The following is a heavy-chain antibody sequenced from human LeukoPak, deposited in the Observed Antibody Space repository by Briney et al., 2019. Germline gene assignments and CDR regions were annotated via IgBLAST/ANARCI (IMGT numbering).Heavy chain of an antibody. CDR3: ARLAGELDYSYGMDV. J-gene: IGHJ6*04. CDR1: GYSFTSYW. CDR2: IYPGDSDT. Sequence: GESLKISCKGSGYSFTSYWIGWVRQMPGKGLEWMGIIYPGDSDTRYSPSFQGQVTISADKSISTAYLQWSSLKASDTAMYYCARLAGELDYSYGMDVWGKGTKVTVSS. V-gene: IGHV5-51*01. D-gene: IGHD3-10*01.